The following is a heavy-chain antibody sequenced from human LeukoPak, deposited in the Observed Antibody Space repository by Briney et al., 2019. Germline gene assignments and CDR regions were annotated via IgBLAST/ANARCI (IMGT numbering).Heavy chain of an antibody. CDR2: IKSKTDGGTT. CDR1: GFTFSNAW. D-gene: IGHD3-9*01. CDR3: NTHDILPGYYTGGFDY. J-gene: IGHJ4*02. V-gene: IGHV3-15*01. Sequence: GGSLRLSCAASGFTFSNAWMSWVRQAPGKGVEWVGRIKSKTDGGTTDYAAPVKGQFTIPRDDSKNTLYLQMNSMKPEDTAVYYCNTHDILPGYYTGGFDYWGQGTLVTVSS.